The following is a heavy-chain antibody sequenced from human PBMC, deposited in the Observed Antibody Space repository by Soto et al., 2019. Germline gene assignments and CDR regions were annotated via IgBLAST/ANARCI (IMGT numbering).Heavy chain of an antibody. V-gene: IGHV3-30*18. Sequence: GGSLRLSCAASGFTFSSYGMHWVRQAPGKGLEWVAVISYDGSNKYYADSVKGRFTISRDNSKNTLYLQMNSLRAEDTAVYYCAKDMTTDYYHYYYLDVWGKGTTVTVSS. D-gene: IGHD4-4*01. J-gene: IGHJ6*03. CDR2: ISYDGSNK. CDR1: GFTFSSYG. CDR3: AKDMTTDYYHYYYLDV.